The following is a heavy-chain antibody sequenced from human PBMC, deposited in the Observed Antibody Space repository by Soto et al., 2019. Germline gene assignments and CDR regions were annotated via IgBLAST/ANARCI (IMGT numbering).Heavy chain of an antibody. V-gene: IGHV1-2*02. CDR3: ARTYYDYVWGTSTAFDY. CDR1: GYTFTAYC. J-gene: IGHJ4*02. CDR2: IDPNTGDT. Sequence: ASVKVSCKASGYTFTAYCLNWVRLAPGQGLEWMGWIDPNTGDTKYGQKFRGRVTMTRDTSISTAYMELSSLRSDDTAVYYCARTYYDYVWGTSTAFDYWGQGTLVTVSS. D-gene: IGHD3-16*01.